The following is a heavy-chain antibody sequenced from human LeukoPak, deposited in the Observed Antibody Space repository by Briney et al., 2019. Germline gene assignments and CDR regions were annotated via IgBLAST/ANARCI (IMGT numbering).Heavy chain of an antibody. CDR3: ARVGDGYPIRYFDY. V-gene: IGHV4-39*07. Sequence: SETLSLTCTVSGGSISSSSYYWGWIRQPPGKGLEWIGSMYYSGSTYYNPSLKSRVTISVDTSKNQFSLKLSSVTAADTAVYYCARVGDGYPIRYFDYWGQGTLVTVSS. CDR2: MYYSGST. J-gene: IGHJ4*02. CDR1: GGSISSSSYY. D-gene: IGHD5-24*01.